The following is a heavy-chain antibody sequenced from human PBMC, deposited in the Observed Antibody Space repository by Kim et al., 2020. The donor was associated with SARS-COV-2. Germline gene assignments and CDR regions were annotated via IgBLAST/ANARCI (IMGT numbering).Heavy chain of an antibody. J-gene: IGHJ3*02. CDR1: GFTFSSYW. CDR3: ARDLMIVVAPTIDEPHPHGLDI. CDR2: IKQDGSEK. Sequence: GGSLRLSCAASGFTFSSYWMSWVRQAPGKGLEWVANIKQDGSEKYYVDSVKGRFTISRDNAKNSLYLQINSLRAEDTAVYYCARDLMIVVAPTIDEPHPHGLDIWGQGTMVTVSS. D-gene: IGHD3-22*01. V-gene: IGHV3-7*01.